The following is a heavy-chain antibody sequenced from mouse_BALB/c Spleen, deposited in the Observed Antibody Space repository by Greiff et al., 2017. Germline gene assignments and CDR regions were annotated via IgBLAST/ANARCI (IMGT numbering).Heavy chain of an antibody. D-gene: IGHD2-1*01. CDR3: ARLDLLWSQRGFAY. J-gene: IGHJ3*01. Sequence: EVHLVESGPGLVKPSQSLSLTCTVTGYSITSDYAWNWIRQFPGNKLEWMGYISYSGSTSYNPSLKSRISITRDTSKNQFFLQLNSVTTEDTATYYCARLDLLWSQRGFAYWGQGTLVTVSA. CDR1: GYSITSDYA. V-gene: IGHV3-2*02. CDR2: ISYSGST.